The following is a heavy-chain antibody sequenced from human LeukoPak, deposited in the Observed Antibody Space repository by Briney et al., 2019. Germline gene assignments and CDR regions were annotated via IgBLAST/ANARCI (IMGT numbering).Heavy chain of an antibody. CDR2: ISSSSSTI. CDR3: ARDLDTAMVSSYGMDV. J-gene: IGHJ6*02. Sequence: GGSLGLSCAASGFTFSSYSMNWVRQAPGKGLEWVSYISSSSSTIYYADSVKGRFTISRDNAKNSLYLQMNSLRAEDTAVYYCARDLDTAMVSSYGMDVWGQGTTVTVSS. V-gene: IGHV3-48*01. D-gene: IGHD5-18*01. CDR1: GFTFSSYS.